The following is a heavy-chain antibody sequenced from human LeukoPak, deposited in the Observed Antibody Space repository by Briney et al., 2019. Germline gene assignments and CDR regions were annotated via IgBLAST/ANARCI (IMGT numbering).Heavy chain of an antibody. CDR2: ISSSGNNT. D-gene: IGHD3-10*01. J-gene: IGHJ4*02. V-gene: IGHV3-23*01. CDR3: AKDRTKVVRGVIILDY. Sequence: GGSLRLSCAASGFTFSHYGMSWVRQAPGKGLEWVSTISSSGNNTYYTDSVKGRFTISRDNSKNTLFLQMNSLRVDDTAVYYCAKDRTKVVRGVIILDYWGQGTLVTVSS. CDR1: GFTFSHYG.